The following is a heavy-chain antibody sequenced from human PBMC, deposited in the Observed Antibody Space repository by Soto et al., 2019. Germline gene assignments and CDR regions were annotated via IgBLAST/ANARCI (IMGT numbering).Heavy chain of an antibody. V-gene: IGHV5-51*01. J-gene: IGHJ4*02. CDR3: ARQAVTRPGYFDY. Sequence: PGEPRKGSGKGSGYSFTSYWIGWVRQMPGKGLEWMGIIYPGDSDTRYSPSFQGQVTISADKSISTAYLQWSSLKASDTAMYYCARQAVTRPGYFDYWGQGTLVTVSS. CDR2: IYPGDSDT. D-gene: IGHD4-17*01. CDR1: GYSFTSYW.